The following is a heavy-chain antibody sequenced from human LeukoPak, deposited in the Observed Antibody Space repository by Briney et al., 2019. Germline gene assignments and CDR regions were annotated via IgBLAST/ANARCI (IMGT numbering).Heavy chain of an antibody. CDR1: GFTVSSNY. V-gene: IGHV3-66*01. CDR3: ARDLNDYYDSSGYYRDWFDP. CDR2: IYSGGST. Sequence: GGSLRLSCAASGFTVSSNYMSWVRQAPGKGLEWVSVIYSGGSTYYADSVKGRFTISRDNSKNTLYLQMNSLRAEDTAVYYRARDLNDYYDSSGYYRDWFDPWGQGTLVTVSS. D-gene: IGHD3-22*01. J-gene: IGHJ5*02.